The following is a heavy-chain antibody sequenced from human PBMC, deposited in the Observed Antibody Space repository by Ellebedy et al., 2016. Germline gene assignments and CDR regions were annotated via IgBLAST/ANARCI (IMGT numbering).Heavy chain of an antibody. CDR3: RQGHYADY. CDR2: ISAGSDTT. CDR1: GFNFNTYF. Sequence: GESLKISCTASGFNFNTYFMSWVRQAPGKGLEWVSTISAGSDTTRFADSVKGRFTISRDNAKNTLYLAMNNLRAEDTAVYYCRQGHYADYWGQGTLVTVSS. J-gene: IGHJ4*02. V-gene: IGHV3-23*01.